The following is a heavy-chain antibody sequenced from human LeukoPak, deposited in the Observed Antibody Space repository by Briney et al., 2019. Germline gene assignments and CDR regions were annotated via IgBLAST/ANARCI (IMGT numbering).Heavy chain of an antibody. CDR2: ILPVHSDT. CDR3: ATSLEQTLGYY. Sequence: GEPLKIPCQGSGYSLTSFWIAWVRQMPGKGLDWLGIILPVHSDTRYSPSFQGQVTISADKSSITAYPQWSSRKGSDTAMYNRATSLEQTLGYYWGQGTLVTVSS. V-gene: IGHV5-51*01. J-gene: IGHJ4*02. D-gene: IGHD1/OR15-1a*01. CDR1: GYSLTSFW.